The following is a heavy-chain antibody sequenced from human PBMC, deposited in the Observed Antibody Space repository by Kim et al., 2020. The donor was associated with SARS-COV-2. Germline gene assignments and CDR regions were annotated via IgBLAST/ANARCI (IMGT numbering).Heavy chain of an antibody. Sequence: GGSLRLSCAASGFTFDDYTMHWVRQAPGKGLEWVSLISWDGGSTYYADSVKGRFTISRDNSKNSLYLQMNSLRTEDTALYYCARTGENYYGSGSYFDYWGQGTLVTVSS. CDR2: ISWDGGST. V-gene: IGHV3-43*01. CDR3: ARTGENYYGSGSYFDY. CDR1: GFTFDDYT. D-gene: IGHD3-10*01. J-gene: IGHJ4*02.